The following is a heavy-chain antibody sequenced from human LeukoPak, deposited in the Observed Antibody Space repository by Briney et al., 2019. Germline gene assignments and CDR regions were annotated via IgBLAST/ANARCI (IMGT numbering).Heavy chain of an antibody. J-gene: IGHJ4*02. V-gene: IGHV4-38-2*02. CDR1: SYSINNGYY. Sequence: SSETLSLTCTVSSYSINNGYYCGWIRQPPGKGLEWIGTIYHSGSTYYNPSLKSRVTISVDTSKNQFSLNLSSVTAADTAVYYCARDNWNDVSDWGQGTLVTVSS. CDR3: ARDNWNDVSD. CDR2: IYHSGST. D-gene: IGHD1-1*01.